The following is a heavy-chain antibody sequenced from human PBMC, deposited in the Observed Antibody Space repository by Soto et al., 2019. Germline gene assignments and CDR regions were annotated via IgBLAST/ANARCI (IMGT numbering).Heavy chain of an antibody. CDR2: ISYDGSNK. V-gene: IGHV3-30*18. D-gene: IGHD5-18*01. J-gene: IGHJ6*02. CDR1: GFTFSSYG. CDR3: ANAWGYPYGSALHYFYCSGV. Sequence: QTGGSLRLSCAASGFTFSSYGMHWVRQAPGKGLEWVAVISYDGSNKYYADSVKGRFTISRDNSKNTLYLQMNSLRAEDTAGYYCANAWGYPYGSALHYFYCSGVWG.